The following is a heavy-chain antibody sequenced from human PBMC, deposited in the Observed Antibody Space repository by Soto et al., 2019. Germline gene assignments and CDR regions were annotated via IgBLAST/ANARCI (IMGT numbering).Heavy chain of an antibody. J-gene: IGHJ4*02. CDR3: AIGHSYGQFDI. CDR1: GGTLSNYA. CDR2: IIPLLYTP. V-gene: IGHV1-69*01. Sequence: QIQLVQSGAEVKNPGSSVKVSCKAPGGTLSNYAVSWVRQAPGHGLEWMGGIIPLLYTPTYARKFEDSVTLIADESASTAYMDLAGLRSDDTAVYYCAIGHSYGQFDIWGQGTQVTVSS. D-gene: IGHD5-12*01.